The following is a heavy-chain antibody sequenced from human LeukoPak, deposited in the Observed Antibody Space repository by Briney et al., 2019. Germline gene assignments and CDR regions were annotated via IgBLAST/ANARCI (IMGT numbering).Heavy chain of an antibody. CDR1: GLTFSSYW. V-gene: IGHV3-7*01. CDR2: IKQDGSEK. CDR3: ARDISAFDI. Sequence: GGSLRLSCAASGLTFSSYWMSWVRQAPGKGLEWVANIKQDGSEKYYVDSVKGRFTISRDNAKNSLNLQMNSLRAEDTAVYYCARDISAFDIWGQGTMVTVSS. D-gene: IGHD3-3*02. J-gene: IGHJ3*02.